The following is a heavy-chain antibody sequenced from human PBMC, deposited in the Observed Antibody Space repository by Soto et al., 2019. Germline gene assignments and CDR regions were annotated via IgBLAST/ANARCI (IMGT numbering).Heavy chain of an antibody. CDR2: INPSGTI. CDR1: GGSFSGYY. CDR3: STAHRTLVTSYSLDV. V-gene: IGHV4-34*01. J-gene: IGHJ6*02. Sequence: KASETLSLTCAVYGGSFSGYYWTWIRQPPGKGLEWIGEINPSGTINFNPSLKIRLTISLDTSKKHFSIKLGSVTDADTAAYYWSTAHRTLVTSYSLDVWGQGTTVTVSS. D-gene: IGHD2-21*02.